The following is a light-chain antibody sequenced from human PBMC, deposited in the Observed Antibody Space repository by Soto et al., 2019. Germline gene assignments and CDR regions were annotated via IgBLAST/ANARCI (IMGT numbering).Light chain of an antibody. Sequence: DIQMTQSPSSLSASVEDRVIITCRASQSISSWLAWYQQKPGKAPKLLIYDASSLESGVPSRFSGSGSGTEFTLTISSLQPDDFATYYCQQYNSYGTFGQGTKVDIK. V-gene: IGKV1-5*01. CDR1: QSISSW. CDR2: DAS. J-gene: IGKJ1*01. CDR3: QQYNSYGT.